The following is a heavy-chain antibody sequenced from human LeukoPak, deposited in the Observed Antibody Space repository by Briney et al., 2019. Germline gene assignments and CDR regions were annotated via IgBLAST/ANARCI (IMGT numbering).Heavy chain of an antibody. CDR1: GYSISSAYY. J-gene: IGHJ3*01. Sequence: PSETLSLTCSVSGYSISSAYYWGWIRQPPGKGLEWIGTMYHSGSTNYNPSLKSLVTISVDTSKNQFSLKLRSVTAADTAVYYCARISSSNWYNERGAFDVCGQGTMVTVSS. D-gene: IGHD6-13*01. CDR3: ARISSSNWYNERGAFDV. CDR2: MYHSGST. V-gene: IGHV4-38-2*02.